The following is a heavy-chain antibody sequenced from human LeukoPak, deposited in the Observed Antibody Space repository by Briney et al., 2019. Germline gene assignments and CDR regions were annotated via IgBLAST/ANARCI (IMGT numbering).Heavy chain of an antibody. V-gene: IGHV4-39*01. D-gene: IGHD6-25*01. CDR2: VHHSGNN. Sequence: SETLSLTCAVSGVSITSGSYYWGWIRQPPGKGLEWIGSVHHSGNNHYNPSLKSRVTVSVDTSKNQFSLKVKSVSAADTAIFYCAKSRWIAAGPFDYWGQGSLVTVSS. CDR1: GVSITSGSYY. CDR3: AKSRWIAAGPFDY. J-gene: IGHJ4*02.